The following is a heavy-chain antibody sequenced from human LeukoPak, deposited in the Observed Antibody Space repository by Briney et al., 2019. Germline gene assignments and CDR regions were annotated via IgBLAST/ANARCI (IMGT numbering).Heavy chain of an antibody. CDR2: IIPIFGTA. CDR3: ASNPYHSGYSGRENYYGMDG. V-gene: IGHV1-69*05. J-gene: IGHJ6*02. D-gene: IGHD3-22*01. Sequence: SVKVSCKASGGTFSSYAISWVRQAPGQGLEWMGGIIPIFGTANYAQKFQGRVTITTDESTSTAYMKLSSLRSEDTAVYYCASNPYHSGYSGRENYYGMDGWGQGTTVTVSS. CDR1: GGTFSSYA.